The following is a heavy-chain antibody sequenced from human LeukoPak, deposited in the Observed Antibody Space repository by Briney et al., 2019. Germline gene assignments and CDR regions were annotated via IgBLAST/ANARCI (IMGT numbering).Heavy chain of an antibody. Sequence: KPSQTLSLTCTVSGGSISSGDYYWSWIRQPPGKGLEWIGYIYYSGSTYYNPSLKSRVTISVDTSKSQFSLKLSSVTAADTAVYYCARARNDYGDPGYFDYWGQGTLVTVSS. CDR2: IYYSGST. J-gene: IGHJ4*02. V-gene: IGHV4-30-4*01. CDR3: ARARNDYGDPGYFDY. D-gene: IGHD4-17*01. CDR1: GGSISSGDYY.